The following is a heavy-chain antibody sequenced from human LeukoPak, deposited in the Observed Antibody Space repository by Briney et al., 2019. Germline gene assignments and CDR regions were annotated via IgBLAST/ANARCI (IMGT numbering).Heavy chain of an antibody. CDR2: ISSSSGFI. D-gene: IGHD5-12*01. Sequence: PGGSLRLSCAASGYPFSTYSMNCVRQAPGKGLEWVSSISSSSGFIYYADSVRSRFTISRDNAKNSLYLQMNSLGAEDTSVYYCAKRGYSGSDAFDMWGQGTMVTVSS. V-gene: IGHV3-21*01. J-gene: IGHJ3*02. CDR1: GYPFSTYS. CDR3: AKRGYSGSDAFDM.